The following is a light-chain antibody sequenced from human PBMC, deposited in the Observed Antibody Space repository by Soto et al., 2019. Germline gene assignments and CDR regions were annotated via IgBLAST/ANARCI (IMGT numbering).Light chain of an antibody. Sequence: QSALTQPTSASGSPGQSVTISCIGTSRDVGGYNYVSWYQQHPGKAPKLMIYEVSKRPSGVPDRFSGSKSGNTASLTVSGLQAEDEDDYYCSSYAASNNLGVFGGGTQLTVL. CDR3: SSYAASNNLGV. CDR1: SRDVGGYNY. CDR2: EVS. V-gene: IGLV2-8*01. J-gene: IGLJ2*01.